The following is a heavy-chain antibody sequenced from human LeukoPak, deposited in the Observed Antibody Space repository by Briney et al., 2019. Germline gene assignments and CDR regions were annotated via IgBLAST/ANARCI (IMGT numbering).Heavy chain of an antibody. D-gene: IGHD5-12*01. CDR1: GFTFSSYA. V-gene: IGHV3-23*01. CDR3: AKEEGEWLWSRYYYYYGMDV. Sequence: GGSLRPSCAASGFTFSSYAMSWVRQAPGKGLEWVSAISGSGGSTYYADSVKGRFTISRDNSKNTLYLQMNSLRAEDTAVYYCAKEEGEWLWSRYYYYYGMDVWGQGTTVTVSS. J-gene: IGHJ6*02. CDR2: ISGSGGST.